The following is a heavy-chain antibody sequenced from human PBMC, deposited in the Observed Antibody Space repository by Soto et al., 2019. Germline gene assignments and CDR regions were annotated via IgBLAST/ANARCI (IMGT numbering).Heavy chain of an antibody. D-gene: IGHD3-3*01. J-gene: IGHJ4*02. CDR3: ARDHYDFWSGYSNYFDY. CDR1: GFTFSSYW. V-gene: IGHV3-74*01. Sequence: PGGSLRLSCAASGFTFSSYWMHWVRQAPGKGLVWVSRINSDGSSTSYADSVKGRFTISRDNAKNTLYLQMNSLRAEDTAVYYCARDHYDFWSGYSNYFDYWGQGTLVTVSS. CDR2: INSDGSST.